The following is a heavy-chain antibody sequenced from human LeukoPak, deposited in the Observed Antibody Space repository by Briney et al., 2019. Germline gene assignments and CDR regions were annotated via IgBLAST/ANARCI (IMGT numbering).Heavy chain of an antibody. D-gene: IGHD3-22*01. J-gene: IGHJ5*02. CDR3: ARPRYDSSGYYPGWFDP. CDR1: GGSLSSYY. Sequence: SETLSLICTVSGGSLSSYYWSWIRQPPGKGLEWIGYIYYSETTNYNPSLKSRVPISVYTSKNQFSLKLSSVTAADTAVYYCARPRYDSSGYYPGWFDPWGQGTLVTVSS. CDR2: IYYSETT. V-gene: IGHV4-59*08.